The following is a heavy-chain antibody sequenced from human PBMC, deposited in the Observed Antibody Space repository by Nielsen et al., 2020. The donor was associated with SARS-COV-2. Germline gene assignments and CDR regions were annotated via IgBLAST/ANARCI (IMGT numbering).Heavy chain of an antibody. J-gene: IGHJ4*02. CDR1: GYRFTSYA. D-gene: IGHD3-3*01. CDR2: INAGNGHT. Sequence: ASVKVSCKASGYRFTSYAIQWVRQAPGQGLEWMGWINAGNGHTKYLQKFQDRVNITRDTTASIAYMELSSLRSEDTAIYYCALLYSLFDYWGQGTLVTVSS. V-gene: IGHV1-3*01. CDR3: ALLYSLFDY.